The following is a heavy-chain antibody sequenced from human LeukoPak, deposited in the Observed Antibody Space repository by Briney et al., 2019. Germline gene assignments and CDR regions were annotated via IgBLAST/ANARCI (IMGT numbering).Heavy chain of an antibody. CDR1: GYIFIDYY. D-gene: IGHD3/OR15-3a*01. CDR3: ARALSWTTESYYYMDV. Sequence: GASAKVSCKASGYIFIDYYIHWVRQATGQGLEWLGWMNPNSGNTGYAQNFQGRVTMTMNTSTTTAYMELSSLRSEDTAVYYCARALSWTTESYYYMDVWGKGTTVTVSS. J-gene: IGHJ6*03. CDR2: MNPNSGNT. V-gene: IGHV1-8*02.